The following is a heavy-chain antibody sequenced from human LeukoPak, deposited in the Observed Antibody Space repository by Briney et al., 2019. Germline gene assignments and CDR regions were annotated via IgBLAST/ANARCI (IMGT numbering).Heavy chain of an antibody. Sequence: QAGGSLRLYCAASGFTVSSNYMSWVRQAPGKGLEWVSVIYSGGSTYYADSVKGRFTISRDNSKNTLYLQMNSLRAEDTAVYYCARGSSYGDFDYWGQGTLVTVSS. J-gene: IGHJ4*02. CDR2: IYSGGST. D-gene: IGHD6-13*01. V-gene: IGHV3-53*01. CDR1: GFTVSSNY. CDR3: ARGSSYGDFDY.